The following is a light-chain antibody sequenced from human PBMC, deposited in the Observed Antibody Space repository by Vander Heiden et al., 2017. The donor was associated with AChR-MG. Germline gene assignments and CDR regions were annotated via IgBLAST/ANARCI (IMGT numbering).Light chain of an antibody. V-gene: IGKV1-33*01. Sequence: DIQMTQSPSSLSTSIGDRVTITCQASQDISTYLNWYQQKPGKAPELLIYDASKSATGVPSRFRGSGSGTDFTLTISGLQLEDIATFFCQQDDHLPITFGQGTRL. CDR1: QDISTY. J-gene: IGKJ5*01. CDR3: QQDDHLPIT. CDR2: DAS.